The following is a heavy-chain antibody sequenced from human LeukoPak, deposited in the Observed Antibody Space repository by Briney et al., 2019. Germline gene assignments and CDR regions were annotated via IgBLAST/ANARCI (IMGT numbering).Heavy chain of an antibody. V-gene: IGHV3-23*01. CDR1: GFTFSSYA. CDR2: ISGSGGST. D-gene: IGHD3-16*01. Sequence: PPGGSLRLSCAASGFTFSSYAMSWVRQAPGKGLEWVSAISGSGGSTYYADSVKGRFTISRDNSKNTLYLQMNSLRAEDTAVYYCAKDRDMITFGGAWGQGTLVTVSS. CDR3: AKDRDMITFGGA. J-gene: IGHJ5*02.